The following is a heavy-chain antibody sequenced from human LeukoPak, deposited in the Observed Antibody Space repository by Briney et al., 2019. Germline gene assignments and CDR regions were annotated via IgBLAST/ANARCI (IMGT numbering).Heavy chain of an antibody. V-gene: IGHV3-23*01. J-gene: IGHJ3*02. Sequence: PGGSLRLSCAASGFTFRNHWMGWVRQAPGKGLEWVSAISGSGGSTYYADSVKGRFTISRDNSKNTLYLQMNSLRAEDTAVYYCAKEFTMIVVVIDAFDIWGQGTMVTVSS. CDR2: ISGSGGST. CDR3: AKEFTMIVVVIDAFDI. CDR1: GFTFRNHW. D-gene: IGHD3-22*01.